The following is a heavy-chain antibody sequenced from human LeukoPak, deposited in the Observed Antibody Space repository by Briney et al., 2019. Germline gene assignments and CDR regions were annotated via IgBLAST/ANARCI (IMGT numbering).Heavy chain of an antibody. V-gene: IGHV3-73*01. D-gene: IGHD1-26*01. CDR3: TRLSDGSGTDKKHDY. Sequence: PGGSLTLSCAVSGFTFSGSAMHWVRQASGKGLEWVGRIRSKANSYATAYAASVKRRFTLSRDDSKNAAYLQMDSLKTEDTAVYYCTRLSDGSGTDKKHDYWGQGTLVTVSS. J-gene: IGHJ4*02. CDR2: IRSKANSYAT. CDR1: GFTFSGSA.